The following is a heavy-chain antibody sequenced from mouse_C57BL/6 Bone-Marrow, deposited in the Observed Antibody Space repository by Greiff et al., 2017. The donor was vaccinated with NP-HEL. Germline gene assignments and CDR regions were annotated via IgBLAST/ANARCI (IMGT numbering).Heavy chain of an antibody. D-gene: IGHD2-2*01. V-gene: IGHV1-81*01. CDR1: GYTFTSYG. CDR2: IYPRSGNT. CDR3: AREGYAYTWFAY. J-gene: IGHJ3*01. Sequence: QVQLKESGAELARPGASVKLSCKASGYTFTSYGISWVKQRTGQGLEWIGEIYPRSGNTYYNEKFKGKATLTEDKSSSTAYVELRSLTSEVAAFYFCAREGYAYTWFAYWGQGTLVTVSA.